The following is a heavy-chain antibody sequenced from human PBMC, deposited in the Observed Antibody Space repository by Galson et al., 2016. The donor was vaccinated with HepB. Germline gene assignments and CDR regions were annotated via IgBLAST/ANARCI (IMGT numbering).Heavy chain of an antibody. V-gene: IGHV3-33*05. CDR1: GFNSSSYG. CDR2: ISSDGNNK. J-gene: IGHJ5*02. CDR3: AREFYPASGSYYEWIDP. Sequence: SLRLSCAASGFNSSSYGMHWVRQAPGKGLEWVALISSDGNNKKYAASVKGRFNISRDHSKNTLFLQMNTLRAEDTAVYYCAREFYPASGSYYEWIDPWGQGTLVTVSS. D-gene: IGHD1-26*01.